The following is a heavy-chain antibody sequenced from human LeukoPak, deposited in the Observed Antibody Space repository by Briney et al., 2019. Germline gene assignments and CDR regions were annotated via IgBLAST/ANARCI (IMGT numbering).Heavy chain of an antibody. CDR1: GYSLTSYW. D-gene: IGHD2-15*01. CDR2: IYPGDSDI. V-gene: IGHV5-51*01. J-gene: IGHJ4*02. Sequence: GESLKISCKGSGYSLTSYWIGWVRQMPGKGLEWMGIIYPGDSDIRYSPSFQGQVTISADKSISTAYLQWSSLKASDTAMYYCATVYCSGGSCYPYWGQGTLVTVSS. CDR3: ATVYCSGGSCYPY.